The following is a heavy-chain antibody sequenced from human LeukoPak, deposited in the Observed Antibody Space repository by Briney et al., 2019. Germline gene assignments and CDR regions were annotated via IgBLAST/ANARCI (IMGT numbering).Heavy chain of an antibody. Sequence: PGGSLRLSCAASGFTFSDYYMSWIRQAPGKGLEWVSYISSSGSTIYYADSVKGRFTISRDNAKNSLYLQMNSLRAEDTAVYYCARDFTAYGSGSAYYYYYYMDVWGKGTTVTVSS. CDR2: ISSSGSTI. CDR3: ARDFTAYGSGSAYYYYYYMDV. J-gene: IGHJ6*03. D-gene: IGHD3-10*01. V-gene: IGHV3-11*01. CDR1: GFTFSDYY.